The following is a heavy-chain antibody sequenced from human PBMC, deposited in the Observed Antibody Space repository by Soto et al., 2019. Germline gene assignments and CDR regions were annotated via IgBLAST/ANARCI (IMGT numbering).Heavy chain of an antibody. CDR1: GGSISSYY. Sequence: PSETLSLTCTVSGGSISSYYWSWIRQPPGKGLEWIGYIYYNGSTNYNPSLKSRVTISVDTSKNQFSLKLSSVTAADTAVYYCARSTYYYDSSGYDLIDYWGQGTLVTVSS. V-gene: IGHV4-59*01. J-gene: IGHJ4*02. CDR2: IYYNGST. D-gene: IGHD3-22*01. CDR3: ARSTYYYDSSGYDLIDY.